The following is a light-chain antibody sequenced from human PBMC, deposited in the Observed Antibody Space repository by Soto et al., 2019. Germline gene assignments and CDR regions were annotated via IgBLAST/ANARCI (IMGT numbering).Light chain of an antibody. Sequence: PGERANLSCRASQSVGTDLVWYQHKPGQPPRLLIYDASTRASGIPVRFSGSGSETDFSLTVFNLEPDDFAVYYCQHRSNWPGTFGQGTKVEIK. CDR3: QHRSNWPGT. CDR2: DAS. J-gene: IGKJ2*01. CDR1: QSVGTD. V-gene: IGKV3-11*01.